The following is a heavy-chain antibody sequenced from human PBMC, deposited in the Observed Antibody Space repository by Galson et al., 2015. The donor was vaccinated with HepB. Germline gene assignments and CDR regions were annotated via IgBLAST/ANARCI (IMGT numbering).Heavy chain of an antibody. CDR2: INHSGST. V-gene: IGHV4-34*01. D-gene: IGHD6-13*01. J-gene: IGHJ5*02. CDR3: ARDKTVAAAGKRGWFDP. Sequence: SETLSLTCAVYGGSFSGYYWSWIRQPPGKGLEWIGEINHSGSTNYNPSLKSRVTISVDTSKNQFSLKLSSVTAADTAVYYCARDKTVAAAGKRGWFDPWGQGTLVTVSS. CDR1: GGSFSGYY.